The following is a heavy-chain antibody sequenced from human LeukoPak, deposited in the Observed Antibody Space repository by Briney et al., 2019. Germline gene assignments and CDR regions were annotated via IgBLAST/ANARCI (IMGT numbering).Heavy chain of an antibody. Sequence: WASVKVSCKASGYTFTGYYMHWVRQAPGQGLEWMGRINPNSGGTNYAQKLQGRVTMTRDTSISTAYMELSRLRSDDTAVYYCARDLTTMVRGGGWFDPWGQGTLVTVSS. CDR1: GYTFTGYY. D-gene: IGHD3-10*01. CDR3: ARDLTTMVRGGGWFDP. V-gene: IGHV1-2*06. J-gene: IGHJ5*02. CDR2: INPNSGGT.